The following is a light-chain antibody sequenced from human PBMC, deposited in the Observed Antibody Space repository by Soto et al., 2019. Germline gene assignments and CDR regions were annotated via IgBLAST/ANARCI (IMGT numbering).Light chain of an antibody. CDR1: SSDVGGYNY. J-gene: IGLJ1*01. Sequence: QSALTQPASVSGSPGQSITISCTGTSSDVGGYNYVSWYQQHPGKAPKFMIYDVSNRPSGVSNRFSGSKSGNTASLTISGLQAEDDADYYCSSYTTSNTRQIVFGTGTQLTVL. CDR3: SSYTTSNTRQIV. CDR2: DVS. V-gene: IGLV2-14*01.